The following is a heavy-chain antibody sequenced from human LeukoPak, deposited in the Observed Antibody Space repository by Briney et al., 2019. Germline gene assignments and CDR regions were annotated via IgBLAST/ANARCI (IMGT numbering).Heavy chain of an antibody. D-gene: IGHD6-19*01. J-gene: IGHJ4*02. V-gene: IGHV4-4*07. CDR3: ARDLPPRGSSGWYAPFDY. CDR2: IYTSGST. Sequence: SETLSLTCTVSGGSISSYYWSWIRQPAGKGLELIGRIYTSGSTNYNPSLKSRVTMSVDTSKNQFSLKLSSVTAADTAVYYCARDLPPRGSSGWYAPFDYWGQGTLVTVSS. CDR1: GGSISSYY.